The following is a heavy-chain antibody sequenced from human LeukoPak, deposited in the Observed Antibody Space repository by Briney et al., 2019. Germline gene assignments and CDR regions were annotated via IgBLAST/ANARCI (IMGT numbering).Heavy chain of an antibody. J-gene: IGHJ6*02. CDR3: ARDGRRDGYNAGYYYYYGMDV. Sequence: SSVKVSCKASGWTFSSYAISWVRQAPGQGVEWMGGINPIFGIANNAQKFQGRVTITSDKATSTAYMELSSLRSEDTAVYYCARDGRRDGYNAGYYYYYGMDVWGQGTTVTVSS. CDR2: INPIFGIA. V-gene: IGHV1-69*17. D-gene: IGHD5-24*01. CDR1: GWTFSSYA.